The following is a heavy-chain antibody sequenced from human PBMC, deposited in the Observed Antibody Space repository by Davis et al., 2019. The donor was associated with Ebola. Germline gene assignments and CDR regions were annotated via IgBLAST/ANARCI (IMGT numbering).Heavy chain of an antibody. J-gene: IGHJ6*02. CDR3: ARSGCTNGVCSAHYYYYGMDV. Sequence: ASVKVSCKASGYTFTSYYMHWVRQAPGQGLEWMGIINPSGGSTSYAQNFQGRVTMTRDTSISTAYMELSRLRSDDTAVYYCARSGCTNGVCSAHYYYYGMDVWGQGTTVTVSS. CDR2: INPSGGST. V-gene: IGHV1-46*01. D-gene: IGHD2-8*01. CDR1: GYTFTSYY.